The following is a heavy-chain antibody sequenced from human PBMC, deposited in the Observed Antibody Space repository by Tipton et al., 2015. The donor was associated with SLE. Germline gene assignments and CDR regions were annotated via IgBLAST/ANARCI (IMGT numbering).Heavy chain of an antibody. CDR2: INWSGDVT. Sequence: SLRLSCAASGFTFDDYGMNWVRQAPGKGLEWVSGINWSGDVTGYADSVKGRFTVSRDNAKNSVYLQMNSLRAEDTALYYCAGHYDSSGSYSTFDRWGQGTLVTVSS. CDR1: GFTFDDYG. V-gene: IGHV3-20*04. J-gene: IGHJ4*02. D-gene: IGHD3-22*01. CDR3: AGHYDSSGSYSTFDR.